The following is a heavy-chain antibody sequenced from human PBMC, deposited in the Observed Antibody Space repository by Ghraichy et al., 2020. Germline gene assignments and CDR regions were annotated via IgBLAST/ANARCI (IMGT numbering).Heavy chain of an antibody. J-gene: IGHJ4*02. CDR2: ISSSSSTI. CDR1: GFTFSGYS. D-gene: IGHD6-6*01. CDR3: ARPRDEYSSSFDY. V-gene: IGHV3-48*02. Sequence: GGSLRLSCAASGFTFSGYSMNWVRQAPGKGLEWVSYISSSSSTIYYADSVKGRFTISRDNAKNSLYLQMNSLRDEDTAVYYCARPRDEYSSSFDYWGQGTLVTVSS.